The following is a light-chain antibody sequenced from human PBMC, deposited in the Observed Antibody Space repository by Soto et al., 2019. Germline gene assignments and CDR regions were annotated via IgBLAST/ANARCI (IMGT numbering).Light chain of an antibody. V-gene: IGKV3-11*01. CDR2: DAS. CDR1: QSISSY. CDR3: HQRRPWPFT. Sequence: EIVLTQSPATLSLSPGERATLSCRASQSISSYLAWYQQKPDQAPRLLIYDASNRATGIPARFSGSGSGTDFTLTISSLEPEDFAVYYCHQRRPWPFTFGPGTKGAIK. J-gene: IGKJ3*01.